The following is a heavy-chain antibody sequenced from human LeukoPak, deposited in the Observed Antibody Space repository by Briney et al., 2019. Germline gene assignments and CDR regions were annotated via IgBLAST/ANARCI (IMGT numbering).Heavy chain of an antibody. V-gene: IGHV1-46*01. Sequence: ASVKVSCKASGYTFTSYYMHWVRQAPGQGLGWMGIINPSGGSASYAQKFQGRVTITADESTSTAYMELSSLRSEDTAVYYCARLPLRSIAVGYYGMDVWGQGTTVTVSS. CDR1: GYTFTSYY. CDR3: ARLPLRSIAVGYYGMDV. J-gene: IGHJ6*02. CDR2: INPSGGSA. D-gene: IGHD6-6*01.